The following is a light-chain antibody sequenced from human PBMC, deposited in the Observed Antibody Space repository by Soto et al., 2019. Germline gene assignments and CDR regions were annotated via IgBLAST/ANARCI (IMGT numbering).Light chain of an antibody. CDR2: AAS. CDR3: QQSYGAPLT. CDR1: QNIGTN. V-gene: IGKV1-39*01. Sequence: DIQMTQSPSSLSASVGDRVTITCRASQNIGTNLNWYQQKPGKAPNLLIYAASDLQRGVPSRFSGSGSGTDFTLTVSSLQPGDFATYFCQQSYGAPLTFGQGTKLEIK. J-gene: IGKJ2*01.